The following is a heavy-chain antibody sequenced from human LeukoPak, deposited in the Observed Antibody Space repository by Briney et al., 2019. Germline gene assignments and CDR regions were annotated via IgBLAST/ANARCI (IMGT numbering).Heavy chain of an antibody. D-gene: IGHD3-9*01. J-gene: IGHJ2*01. CDR2: IYYSGST. CDR3: AKHFLVDSSLDY. CDR1: GVSISSYY. V-gene: IGHV4-59*08. Sequence: SETLSLTCTVSGVSISSYYWSWIRQPPGKGLEWIGYIYYSGSTNYNPSLKSRVTMSLETSKNQFSLKLSSVTAADTAVYYCAKHFLVDSSLDYWGRGTLVTVSS.